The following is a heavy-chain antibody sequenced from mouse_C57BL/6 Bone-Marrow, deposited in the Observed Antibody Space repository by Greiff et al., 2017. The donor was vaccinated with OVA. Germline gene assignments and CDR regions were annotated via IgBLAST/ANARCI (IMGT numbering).Heavy chain of an antibody. CDR2: ISNGGGST. V-gene: IGHV5-12*01. Sequence: EVKLMESGGGLVQPGGSLKLSCAASGFTFSDYYMYWVRQTPEQRLEWVAYISNGGGSTYHPDTVKGRFTISRDNAKNTLYLQMSRLKSADTALYYCAIRDYYGSSTDWYFDVWGTGTTVTVSS. CDR1: GFTFSDYY. CDR3: AIRDYYGSSTDWYFDV. D-gene: IGHD1-1*01. J-gene: IGHJ1*03.